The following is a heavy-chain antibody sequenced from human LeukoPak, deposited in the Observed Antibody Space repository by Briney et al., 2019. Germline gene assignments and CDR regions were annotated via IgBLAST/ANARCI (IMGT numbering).Heavy chain of an antibody. CDR2: IKQDGSEM. J-gene: IGHJ4*02. Sequence: GGSLRLSCAASGASGFTFSNHWMSWVRQAPGKGLEWVANIKQDGSEMYYVDSVKGRFTISRDNAENSLYLQMNSLRADDTAVYYCGRTGDLSDYWGQGTLVAVSS. CDR3: GRTGDLSDY. V-gene: IGHV3-7*01. D-gene: IGHD7-27*01. CDR1: GFTFSNHW.